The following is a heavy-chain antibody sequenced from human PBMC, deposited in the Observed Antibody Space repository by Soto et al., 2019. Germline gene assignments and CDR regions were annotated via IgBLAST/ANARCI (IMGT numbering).Heavy chain of an antibody. J-gene: IGHJ6*02. D-gene: IGHD4-4*01. CDR3: ARVDRRVTTVTTPSYYGMDV. CDR2: IYYSGST. CDR1: GGSISSYY. Sequence: SETLSLTCTVSGGSISSYYWSWTRQPPGKGLEWIGYIYYSGSTNYNPSLKSRVTISVDTSKNQFSLKLSSVTAADTAVYYCARVDRRVTTVTTPSYYGMDVWGQGTTVTAP. V-gene: IGHV4-59*01.